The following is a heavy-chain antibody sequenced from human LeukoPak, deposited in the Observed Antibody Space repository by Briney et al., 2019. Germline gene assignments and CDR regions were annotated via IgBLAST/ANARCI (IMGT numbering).Heavy chain of an antibody. CDR3: ARQIGSGRWAFDI. Sequence: SETLSLTCTASGGSISSAYYWGWIRQPPGKGLEWIGSTHPSETTYYIPSLKSRLSIFVDSSNTQFSLKLTSVAAAVTATYYCARQIGSGRWAFDIWGQGTVVTVSS. CDR2: THPSETT. J-gene: IGHJ3*02. V-gene: IGHV4-39*01. CDR1: GGSISSAYY. D-gene: IGHD6-19*01.